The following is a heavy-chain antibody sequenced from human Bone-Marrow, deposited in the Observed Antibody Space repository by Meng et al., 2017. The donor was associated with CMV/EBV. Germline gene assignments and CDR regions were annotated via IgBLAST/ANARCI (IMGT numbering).Heavy chain of an antibody. CDR1: GYNFNNYW. CDR3: ARDLSGARDY. J-gene: IGHJ4*02. V-gene: IGHV3-74*01. Sequence: EVQLVESGGKLLQPGESLRLSCAASGYNFNNYWMHWLRQVPGKGLVWVSRIDTDGSTINYADSVKGRFTISRDNTKNILYLQMNSLRAEDTAIYYCARDLSGARDYWGPGTLVTVSS. D-gene: IGHD1-26*01. CDR2: IDTDGSTI.